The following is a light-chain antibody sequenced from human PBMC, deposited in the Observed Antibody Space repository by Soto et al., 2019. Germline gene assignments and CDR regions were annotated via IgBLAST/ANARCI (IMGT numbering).Light chain of an antibody. J-gene: IGKJ4*01. CDR1: QSTSSY. Sequence: DIQMTQSPSSLSASVGDRVTITCRASQSTSSYLNWYQQKPGKAPKLLIYAASNLQSGVPSRFSGCGSGTDFTLTISSLQPEDFATYYCQQSYSTLGLTFGGGTKVEIK. CDR2: AAS. CDR3: QQSYSTLGLT. V-gene: IGKV1-39*01.